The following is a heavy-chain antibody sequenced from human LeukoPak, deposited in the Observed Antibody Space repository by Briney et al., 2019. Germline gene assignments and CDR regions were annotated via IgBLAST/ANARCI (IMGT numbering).Heavy chain of an antibody. J-gene: IGHJ5*02. Sequence: ASVKFSCKASGYTFTSYDINWVRQAAGQGFEWMGWMNPKSGDAGYADKFQGRVAITRDTSINTAYLELSALTSDDTAVYYCARGPFGNCGGGPCHFRDIDNWYDPWGQGTLVTVSS. CDR2: MNPKSGDA. CDR3: ARGPFGNCGGGPCHFRDIDNWYDP. CDR1: GYTFTSYD. V-gene: IGHV1-8*01. D-gene: IGHD2-21*01.